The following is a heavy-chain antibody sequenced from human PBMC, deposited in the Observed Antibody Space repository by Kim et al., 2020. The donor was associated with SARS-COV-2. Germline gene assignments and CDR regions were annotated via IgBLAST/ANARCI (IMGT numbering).Heavy chain of an antibody. CDR1: GFTFSSYA. Sequence: GGSLRLSCAASGFTFSSYAMHWVRQAPGKGLEWVAVISYDGSNKYYADSVKGRFTISRDNSKNTLYLQMNSLRAEDTAVYYCARDPPADCSGGSCYPYYFDYWGQGTLVTVSS. CDR2: ISYDGSNK. J-gene: IGHJ4*02. D-gene: IGHD2-15*01. V-gene: IGHV3-30-3*01. CDR3: ARDPPADCSGGSCYPYYFDY.